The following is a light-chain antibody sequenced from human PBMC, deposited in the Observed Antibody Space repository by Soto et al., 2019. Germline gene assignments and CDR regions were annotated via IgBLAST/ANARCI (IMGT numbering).Light chain of an antibody. V-gene: IGLV2-14*01. J-gene: IGLJ1*01. CDR3: SSYTSSSTPLYV. CDR1: SSDVGGYNY. Sequence: SALTQPASVSGSPGQPITISCTGTSSDVGGYNYVSWYQQHPGKAPKLMIYDVSNRPSGVSNRFSGSKSGNTASLTISGLQAEDEADYYCSSYTSSSTPLYVFGTGTKVTVL. CDR2: DVS.